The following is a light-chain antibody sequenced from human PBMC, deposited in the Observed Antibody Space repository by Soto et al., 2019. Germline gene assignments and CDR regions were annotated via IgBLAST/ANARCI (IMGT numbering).Light chain of an antibody. J-gene: IGKJ2*01. Sequence: EIVMTQSPATLSVSPGERATLSCRASQSVRSSLAWYQQRPGQAPRLLIYGASTRASGIPARFSGSGSGTAYTLTISSLQSADFAAYYCQQYYNWPMYTFGLGTKLEI. CDR3: QQYYNWPMYT. CDR1: QSVRSS. V-gene: IGKV3-15*01. CDR2: GAS.